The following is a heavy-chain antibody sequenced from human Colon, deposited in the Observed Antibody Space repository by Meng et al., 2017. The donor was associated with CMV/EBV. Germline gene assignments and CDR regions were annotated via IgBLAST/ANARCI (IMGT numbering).Heavy chain of an antibody. CDR1: GYSFTNYW. V-gene: IGHV5-51*01. J-gene: IGHJ6*02. CDR2: IYPGDSDT. CDR3: ARHGLRGCIGGRCYTSFHYSGMDV. Sequence: GESLRLSCTDSGYSFTNYWIGWVRQRPGKVLEWIGSIYPGDSDTKYSPYFQGQVTISVDKSTSTAYLQWSSLKASDTAMYYYARHGLRGCIGGRCYTSFHYSGMDVWGQGTTVTVSS. D-gene: IGHD2-15*01.